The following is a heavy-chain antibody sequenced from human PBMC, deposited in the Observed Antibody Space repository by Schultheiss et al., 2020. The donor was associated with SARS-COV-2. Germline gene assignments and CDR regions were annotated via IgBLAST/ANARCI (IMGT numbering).Heavy chain of an antibody. Sequence: LSLTCTVSGGSISSSSYYWGWIRQPPGKGLEWVSYISSSSSYTNYADSVKGRFTISRDNAKNSLYLQMNSLRAEDTAVYYCARGGGDDYVWGSYRYTPDFDYWGQGTLVTVSS. J-gene: IGHJ4*02. CDR1: GGSISSSSYY. CDR2: ISSSSSYT. V-gene: IGHV3-11*06. D-gene: IGHD3-16*02. CDR3: ARGGGDDYVWGSYRYTPDFDY.